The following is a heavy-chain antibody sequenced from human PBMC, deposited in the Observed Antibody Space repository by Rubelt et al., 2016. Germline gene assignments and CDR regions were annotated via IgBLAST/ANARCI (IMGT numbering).Heavy chain of an antibody. J-gene: IGHJ6*02. Sequence: QVQLQESGPGLVKPSETLSLTCTVSGGSISNYYWTWIRQPPGKGLEWIGEINHSGTTNYNPSLKSRVTISVDTSKNQFSLQLNCVTPEDTAVYYCARERYSSSSTDYYYGMDVWGQGTTVTVSS. V-gene: IGHV4-34*09. CDR1: GGSISNYY. D-gene: IGHD6-6*01. CDR2: INHSGTT. CDR3: ARERYSSSSTDYYYGMDV.